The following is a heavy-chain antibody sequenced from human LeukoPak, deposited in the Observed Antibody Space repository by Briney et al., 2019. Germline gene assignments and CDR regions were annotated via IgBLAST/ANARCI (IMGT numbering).Heavy chain of an antibody. V-gene: IGHV3-74*01. CDR1: GFNFINTW. CDR3: ARERGVSHPFDY. Sequence: GGSLRLSCAASGFNFINTWMHWVRQAPGKGLVWVARIKNDGSGIIYADSVKGRFTISRDNARNTLYLQMNSLRAEDTAVYYCARERGVSHPFDYWGQGILVTVSS. J-gene: IGHJ4*02. D-gene: IGHD2-21*01. CDR2: IKNDGSGI.